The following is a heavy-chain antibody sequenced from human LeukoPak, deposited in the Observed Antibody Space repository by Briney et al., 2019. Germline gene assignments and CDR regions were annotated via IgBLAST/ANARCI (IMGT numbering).Heavy chain of an antibody. CDR2: IYYSGST. J-gene: IGHJ4*02. V-gene: IGHV4-59*01. CDR1: GGSISSNY. D-gene: IGHD5-24*01. CDR3: SRGGDGYNYFAY. Sequence: PSETLSLTCTVSGGSISSNYWSWIRQPPGKGLEWIGYIYYSGSTKYNPSLKGRVTISVDTSKNQFSLKLNSVTAADTAVYFCSRGGDGYNYFAYWGQGTLVTVSS.